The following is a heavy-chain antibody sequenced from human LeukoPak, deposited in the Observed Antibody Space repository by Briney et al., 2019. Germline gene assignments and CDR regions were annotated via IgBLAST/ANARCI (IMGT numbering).Heavy chain of an antibody. CDR2: ISYDGSNK. D-gene: IGHD2-2*03. Sequence: PGRSLRLSCAASGFTFSSYAMHWVRQAPGKGLHWVAVISYDGSNKYYADSVKGLFTISRDNSKNTLYLQLNSLRPEDTALYYCARYGYCSSTGCSAYFFDSWGQGTLVTVSS. V-gene: IGHV3-30-3*01. CDR3: ARYGYCSSTGCSAYFFDS. CDR1: GFTFSSYA. J-gene: IGHJ4*02.